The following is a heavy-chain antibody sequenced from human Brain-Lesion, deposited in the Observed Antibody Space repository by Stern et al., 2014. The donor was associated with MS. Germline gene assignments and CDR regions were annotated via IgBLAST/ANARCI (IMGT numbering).Heavy chain of an antibody. CDR2: IWYDGSNK. CDR3: AREEDYHGSGSLQRYFDY. CDR1: GFTFSSYG. Sequence: QVQLVESGGGVVQPGRSLRLSCAASGFTFSSYGMHWVRQAPGKGLEWVAVIWYDGSNKYYAESVKGRFTISRDNSKNTLYLQMNSRRAEDTAVYYCAREEDYHGSGSLQRYFDYWGQGTLVTVSS. V-gene: IGHV3-33*01. J-gene: IGHJ4*02. D-gene: IGHD3-10*01.